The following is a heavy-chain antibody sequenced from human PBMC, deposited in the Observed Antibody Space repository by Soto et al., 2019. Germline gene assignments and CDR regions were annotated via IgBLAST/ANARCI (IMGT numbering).Heavy chain of an antibody. V-gene: IGHV1-46*03. CDR1: GYTFTSYY. CDR2: INPSGGST. J-gene: IGHJ5*02. Sequence: EASVKVSCKASGYTFTSYYMHWVRQAPGQGLEWMGIINPSGGSTSYAQKFQGRVTMTRDTSTSTVYMELSSLRSEDTAVYYCARVYDILTGSNWFDPWGQGTLVTVSS. CDR3: ARVYDILTGSNWFDP. D-gene: IGHD3-9*01.